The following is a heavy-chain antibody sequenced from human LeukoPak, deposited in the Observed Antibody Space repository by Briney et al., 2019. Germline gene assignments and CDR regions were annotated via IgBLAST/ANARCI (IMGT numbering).Heavy chain of an antibody. CDR3: AREPGIAAD. CDR2: IKQDGSEK. J-gene: IGHJ4*02. V-gene: IGHV3-7*01. Sequence: PGGSLRLSCAASGFTFSSYSMSWVRQAPGKGLEWVANIKQDGSEKYYVDSVKGRFTISRDNAKNSLYLQMNSLRAEDTAVYYCAREPGIAADWGQGTLVTVSS. CDR1: GFTFSSYS. D-gene: IGHD6-25*01.